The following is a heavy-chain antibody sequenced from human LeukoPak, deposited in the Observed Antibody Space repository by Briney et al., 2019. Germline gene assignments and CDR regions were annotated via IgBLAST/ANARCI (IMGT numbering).Heavy chain of an antibody. CDR3: ARAKGLAVAGLVGY. D-gene: IGHD6-19*01. CDR2: INPNSGGT. J-gene: IGHJ4*02. V-gene: IGHV1-2*02. CDR1: GYTFTGYY. Sequence: ASVKVSCKASGYTFTGYYMHWVRQAPGQGLEWMGWINPNSGGTNYAQKFQGRVTMTRDTSISTAYMELSRLRSDDTAVYYCARAKGLAVAGLVGYWGQGTLVTVSS.